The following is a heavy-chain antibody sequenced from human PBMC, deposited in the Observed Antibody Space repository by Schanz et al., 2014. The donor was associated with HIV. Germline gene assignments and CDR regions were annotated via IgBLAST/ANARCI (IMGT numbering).Heavy chain of an antibody. V-gene: IGHV3-11*04. CDR1: GFTFSEYY. D-gene: IGHD1-26*01. J-gene: IGHJ4*02. Sequence: QVQLVESGGGLVKPGGSLRLACAASGFTFSEYYMNWTRQAPGKGREGVSHISAGGNTKYYADSMKGRFTISRDNAKNSLYLQINSLRAEDTAVYYCARSEWGDQKWGQGTLVTVSS. CDR3: ARSEWGDQK. CDR2: ISAGGNTK.